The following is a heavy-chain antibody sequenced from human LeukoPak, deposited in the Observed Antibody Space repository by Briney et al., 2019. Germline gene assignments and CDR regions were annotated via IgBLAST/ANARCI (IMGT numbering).Heavy chain of an antibody. D-gene: IGHD3-10*01. CDR1: GGSISSYY. CDR2: IYYSGST. Sequence: NPSETPSLTCTVSGGSISSYYWSWIRQPPGKGLEWIGYIYYSGSTNYNPSLKSRVTISVDTSKNQFSLKLSSVTAADTAVYYCARHLGVRPFDYWGQGTLVTVSS. V-gene: IGHV4-59*08. CDR3: ARHLGVRPFDY. J-gene: IGHJ4*02.